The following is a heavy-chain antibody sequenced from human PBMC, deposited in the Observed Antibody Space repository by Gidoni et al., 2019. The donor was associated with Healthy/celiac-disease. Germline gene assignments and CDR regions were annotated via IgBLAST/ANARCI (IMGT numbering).Heavy chain of an antibody. CDR1: GYSISSGYY. Sequence: QVQLQESGPGLVKPSETLSLTCAVSGYSISSGYYWGWIRQPPGKGLEWIGSIYHSGSTYYNPSLKSRVTISVDTSKNQFSLKLSSVTAADTAVYYCARDLAVTIDYWGQGTLVTVSS. D-gene: IGHD4-17*01. CDR3: ARDLAVTIDY. V-gene: IGHV4-38-2*01. CDR2: IYHSGST. J-gene: IGHJ4*02.